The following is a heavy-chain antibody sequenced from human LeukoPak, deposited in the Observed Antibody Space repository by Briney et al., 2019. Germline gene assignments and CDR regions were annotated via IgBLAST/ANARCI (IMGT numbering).Heavy chain of an antibody. CDR3: ARVDEGCSSISCYRALYNGMDV. D-gene: IGHD2-2*02. J-gene: IGHJ6*02. CDR2: INHSGST. Sequence: NPSETLSLTCAVYGGSFSGYYWSWIRQPPGKGLEWIGEINHSGSTNYNPSLKSRVTISIDTSKNQFSLKLRSVTAADTAVYYCARVDEGCSSISCYRALYNGMDVWGQGTTVTVSS. CDR1: GGSFSGYY. V-gene: IGHV4-34*01.